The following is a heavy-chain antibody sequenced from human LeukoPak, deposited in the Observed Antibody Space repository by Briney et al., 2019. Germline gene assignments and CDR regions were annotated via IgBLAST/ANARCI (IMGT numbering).Heavy chain of an antibody. CDR1: GFIFSRDW. J-gene: IGHJ4*02. V-gene: IGHV3-7*03. CDR3: AKEGFDS. CDR2: IKGDGSKK. Sequence: GGSLRLSCATSGFIFSRDWMTWVRQAPGKGPEWVANIKGDGSKKNLVDSVKGRFTISRDNSKDTLYLQMNSLRAEDTAVYYCAKEGFDSWGQGTLVTVSS.